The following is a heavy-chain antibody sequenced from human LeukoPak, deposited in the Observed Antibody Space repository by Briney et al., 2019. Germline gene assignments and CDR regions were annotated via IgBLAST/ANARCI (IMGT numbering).Heavy chain of an antibody. CDR1: GSTFSSYE. D-gene: IGHD3-3*01. V-gene: IGHV3-48*03. CDR2: ISSSGSTI. J-gene: IGHJ3*02. CDR3: ARMEDAFDI. Sequence: PGGSLRHSCAASGSTFSSYEMNWVRQAPGKGLEWVSYISSSGSTIYYADSVKGRFTISRDNAKNSLYLQMNSLRAEDTAVYYCARMEDAFDIWGQGTMVTVSS.